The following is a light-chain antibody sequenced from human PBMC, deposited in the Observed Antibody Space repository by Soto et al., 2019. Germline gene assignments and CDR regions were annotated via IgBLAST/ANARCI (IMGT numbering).Light chain of an antibody. Sequence: QAVVTQEPSVTVSPGGTVTLTCGSSTGDVTSGHFPYWFQQKPGQAPRTLIYDTYNKHSWTPVRFSGSLLGGKAALTLSGAQPEDEADYPCLLSCSGTWVFGGGTKLTVL. CDR3: LLSCSGTWV. V-gene: IGLV7-46*01. CDR2: DTY. J-gene: IGLJ3*02. CDR1: TGDVTSGHF.